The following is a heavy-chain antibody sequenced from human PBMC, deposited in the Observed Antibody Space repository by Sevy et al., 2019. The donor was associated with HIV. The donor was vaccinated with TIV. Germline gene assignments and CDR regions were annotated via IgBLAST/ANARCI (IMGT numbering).Heavy chain of an antibody. CDR1: GYTFTSYG. D-gene: IGHD6-13*01. J-gene: IGHJ4*02. V-gene: IGHV1-18*04. CDR3: ARYVEAIAAAGTDY. CDR2: ISAYNGNT. Sequence: ASVKVSCKASGYTFTSYGISWVRQAPGQGLKWMGWISAYNGNTNYAQKLQGRVTMTTDTSTSTAYMELRSLRSDDTAVYYCARYVEAIAAAGTDYWGQGTLVTVSS.